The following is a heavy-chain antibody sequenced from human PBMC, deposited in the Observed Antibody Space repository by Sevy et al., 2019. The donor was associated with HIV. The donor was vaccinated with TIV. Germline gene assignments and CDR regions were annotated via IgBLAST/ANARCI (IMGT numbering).Heavy chain of an antibody. J-gene: IGHJ4*02. CDR2: ISSSSSTI. V-gene: IGHV3-48*01. D-gene: IGHD1-26*01. CDR3: ASDGVGATTTPLGY. CDR1: GFTFSSYS. Sequence: GGSLRLSCAASGFTFSSYSMNWVRQAPGKGLEWVSYISSSSSTIYYADSVKGRFTISRDNAKNSLYLQMNSLRAEDTAVYYCASDGVGATTTPLGYWGQGTLVTVSS.